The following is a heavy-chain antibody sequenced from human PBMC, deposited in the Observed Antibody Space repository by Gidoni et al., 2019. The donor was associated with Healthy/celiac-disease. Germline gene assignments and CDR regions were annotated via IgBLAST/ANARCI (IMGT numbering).Heavy chain of an antibody. Sequence: EVQLLESGGGLVQPGGSLRLSCAASGFTFSSYAMSWVRQAPGKGLEWVSAISGSGGSTYYADSVKGRFTISRDNSKNTLYLQMNSLRAEDTAVYYCAKGDTAMDLPNPLDAFDIWGQGTMVTVSS. J-gene: IGHJ3*02. D-gene: IGHD5-18*01. CDR1: GFTFSSYA. V-gene: IGHV3-23*01. CDR2: ISGSGGST. CDR3: AKGDTAMDLPNPLDAFDI.